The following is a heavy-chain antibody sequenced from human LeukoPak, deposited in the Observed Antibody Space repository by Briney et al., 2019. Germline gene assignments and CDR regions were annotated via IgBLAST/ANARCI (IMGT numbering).Heavy chain of an antibody. D-gene: IGHD5-24*01. CDR1: GFTFSSYG. V-gene: IGHV3-30*18. J-gene: IGHJ4*02. CDR2: TSDDGSAA. Sequence: PGRSLRLSCAAPGFTFSSYGMHWVRQAPGEGLEWVAFTSDDGSAAFYADSVKGRFAISRDNSNNTLYLQMNSLRADDTAVYYCAKAWRNGYNSFDYWGQGTPVTASS. CDR3: AKAWRNGYNSFDY.